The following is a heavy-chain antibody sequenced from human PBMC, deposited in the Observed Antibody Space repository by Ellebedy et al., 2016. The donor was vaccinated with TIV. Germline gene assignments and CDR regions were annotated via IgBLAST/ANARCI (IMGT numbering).Heavy chain of an antibody. CDR3: ARAHF. V-gene: IGHV3-7*01. CDR1: GFTFRSEW. D-gene: IGHD3-3*02. CDR2: IKEDGSEK. J-gene: IGHJ4*02. Sequence: PGGSLRLSCVASGFTFRSEWMSWVRQAPGKGLEWVANIKEDGSEKDYVDLVKGRFTISRDNAKNSLYLQMNNLRVEDTAVYYCARAHFWGQGTLDTVSS.